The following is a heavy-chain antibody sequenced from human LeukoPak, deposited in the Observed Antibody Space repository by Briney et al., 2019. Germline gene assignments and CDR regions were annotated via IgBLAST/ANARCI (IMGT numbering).Heavy chain of an antibody. Sequence: GGSLRLSCAASGFTFSSYWMSWVRQAPGKGLEWVVNINQDGSERYYVDSVKGRFTISRDYAKNSLYLQMNSLRAEDTAVYYCARGGTRGYSPVDYWGQGILVTVSS. J-gene: IGHJ4*02. CDR1: GFTFSSYW. CDR2: INQDGSER. D-gene: IGHD5-18*01. V-gene: IGHV3-7*03. CDR3: ARGGTRGYSPVDY.